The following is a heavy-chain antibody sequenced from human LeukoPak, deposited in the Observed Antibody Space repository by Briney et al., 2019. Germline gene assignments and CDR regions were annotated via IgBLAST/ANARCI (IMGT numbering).Heavy chain of an antibody. CDR3: ARDYRWATDY. D-gene: IGHD2-8*02. Sequence: PGGSLRLSCAASGFTFSSHSMNWVRQAPGKGLEWVSYISSSSSTIYYADSVKGRFTISRDNAKNSLYLQMNSLRAEDTAVYYCARDYRWATDYWGQGTLVTVSS. CDR2: ISSSSSTI. V-gene: IGHV3-48*01. J-gene: IGHJ4*02. CDR1: GFTFSSHS.